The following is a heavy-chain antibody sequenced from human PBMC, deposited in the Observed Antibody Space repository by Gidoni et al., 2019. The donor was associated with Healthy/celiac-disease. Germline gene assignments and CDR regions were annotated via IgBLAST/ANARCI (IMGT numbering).Heavy chain of an antibody. V-gene: IGHV4-34*01. CDR3: ARGPSLWFGELSPFDY. CDR1: GGSFSGYY. D-gene: IGHD3-10*01. J-gene: IGHJ4*02. Sequence: QVQLQQWGAGLLMPSETLSLTCAVSGGSFSGYYWSWIRQPPGKGLEWIGEINHSGSTNYTPSLKSRVTISVDTSKNQFSLKLSSVTAADTAVYYCARGPSLWFGELSPFDYWGQGTLVTVSS. CDR2: INHSGST.